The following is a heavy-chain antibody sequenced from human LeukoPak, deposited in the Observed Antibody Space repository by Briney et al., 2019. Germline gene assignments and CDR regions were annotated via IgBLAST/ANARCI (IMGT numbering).Heavy chain of an antibody. D-gene: IGHD5-18*01. CDR2: IYPRDGST. CDR3: ARGPWRVQLWFSGYYGMDV. V-gene: IGHV1-46*01. CDR1: GYTFTGYY. Sequence: ASVKVSCKASGYTFTGYYIHWVRQAPGQGLEWMGMIYPRDGSTSYAQKFQGRVTVTRDTSTSTVHMELSGLRSEDTAVYYCARGPWRVQLWFSGYYGMDVWGQGTTVTVSS. J-gene: IGHJ6*02.